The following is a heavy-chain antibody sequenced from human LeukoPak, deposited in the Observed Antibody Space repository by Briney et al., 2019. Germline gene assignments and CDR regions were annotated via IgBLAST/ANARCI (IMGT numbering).Heavy chain of an antibody. Sequence: PSETLSPTCTVSGGSISSGGYYWSWIRQHPGKGLEWIGYIYYSGSTYYNPSLKSRVTISVDTSKNQFSLKLSSVTAADTAVYYCARGVTVAFDYWGQGTLVTVSS. CDR2: IYYSGST. V-gene: IGHV4-31*03. CDR3: ARGVTVAFDY. CDR1: GGSISSGGYY. J-gene: IGHJ4*02. D-gene: IGHD4-23*01.